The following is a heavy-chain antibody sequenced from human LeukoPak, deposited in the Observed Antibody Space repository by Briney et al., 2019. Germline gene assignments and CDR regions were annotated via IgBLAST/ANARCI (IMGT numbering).Heavy chain of an antibody. Sequence: EASVTVSCKASGYTFTGYYMHWVRQAPGQGLEWMGWINPNSGGTNYAQKFQGRVTMTRDTSISTAYMELSRLRSDDTAVYYCARDREAIVATKVGLYYFDYWGQGTLVTVSS. CDR1: GYTFTGYY. J-gene: IGHJ4*02. D-gene: IGHD5-12*01. V-gene: IGHV1-2*02. CDR2: INPNSGGT. CDR3: ARDREAIVATKVGLYYFDY.